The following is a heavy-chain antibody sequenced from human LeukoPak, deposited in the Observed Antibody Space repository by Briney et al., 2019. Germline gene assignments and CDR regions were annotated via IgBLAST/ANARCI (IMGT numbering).Heavy chain of an antibody. Sequence: ASVKVSCKASGGTFSSYAISWVRQAPGQGLEWMGGIIPIFGTANYAQKFQGRVTITADESTSTAYMELSSLGSEDTAVYYCARYDSSGYGAFDIWGQGTMVTVSS. V-gene: IGHV1-69*13. CDR2: IIPIFGTA. D-gene: IGHD3-22*01. CDR1: GGTFSSYA. CDR3: ARYDSSGYGAFDI. J-gene: IGHJ3*02.